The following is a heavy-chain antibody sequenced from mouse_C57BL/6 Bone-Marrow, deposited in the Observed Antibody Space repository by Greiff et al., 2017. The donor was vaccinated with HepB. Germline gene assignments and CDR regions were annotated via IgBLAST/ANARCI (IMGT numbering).Heavy chain of an antibody. J-gene: IGHJ2*01. CDR1: GYTFTSYW. Sequence: QVHVKQSGAELVRPGTSVKLSCKASGYTFTSYWMHWVKQRPGQGLEWIGVIDPSDSYTNYNQKFKGKATLTVDTSSSTAYMQLSSLTSEDSAVYYCARSITTVVANWGQGTTLTVSS. D-gene: IGHD1-1*01. CDR2: IDPSDSYT. CDR3: ARSITTVVAN. V-gene: IGHV1-59*01.